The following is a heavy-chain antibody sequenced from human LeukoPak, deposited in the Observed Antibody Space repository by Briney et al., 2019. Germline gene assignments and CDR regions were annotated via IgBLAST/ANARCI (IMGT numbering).Heavy chain of an antibody. CDR3: AKDAPGGSHWPT. J-gene: IGHJ4*02. CDR1: GFTFSSYA. CDR2: ISGGNT. D-gene: IGHD1-26*01. Sequence: GGSLRLSCEASGFTFSSYAMSWARQAPGKGLEWVSLISGGNTYYADSVKGRFTISRDNSKNTLYLQMGSLRVEDTAVYYCAKDAPGGSHWPTWGQGTLVTVSS. V-gene: IGHV3-23*01.